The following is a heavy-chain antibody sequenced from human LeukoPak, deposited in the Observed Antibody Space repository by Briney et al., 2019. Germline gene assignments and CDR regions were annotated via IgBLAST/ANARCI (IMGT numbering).Heavy chain of an antibody. CDR2: LAISSGNT. CDR1: SFNFIDYS. Sequence: GGSLRLSCAASSFNFIDYSMNWVRQAQGKGLEGISYLAISSGNTNYADSVKGRLTSFRDKARNSMYLQMNSLRVEDTAVYYCARDHRYGFDNWGHGTLVTVSS. CDR3: ARDHRYGFDN. D-gene: IGHD4-17*01. V-gene: IGHV3-48*01. J-gene: IGHJ4*01.